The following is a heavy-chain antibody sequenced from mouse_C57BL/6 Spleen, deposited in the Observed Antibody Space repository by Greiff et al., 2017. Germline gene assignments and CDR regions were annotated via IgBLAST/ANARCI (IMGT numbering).Heavy chain of an antibody. CDR3: ARIYYDYRYFDV. V-gene: IGHV1-42*01. Sequence: VQLQQSGPELVKPGASVKISCKASGYSFTGYYMNWVKQSPEKSLEWIGEINPSTGGTTYNQKFKAKATLTVDKSSSTAYMQLKSLTSEDSAVYYCARIYYDYRYFDVWGTGTTVTVSS. D-gene: IGHD2-4*01. CDR2: INPSTGGT. CDR1: GYSFTGYY. J-gene: IGHJ1*03.